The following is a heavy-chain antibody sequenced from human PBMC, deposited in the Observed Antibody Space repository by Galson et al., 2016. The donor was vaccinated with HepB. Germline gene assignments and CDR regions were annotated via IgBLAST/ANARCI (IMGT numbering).Heavy chain of an antibody. Sequence: SLRLSCAASGFTFRGYSMNWVRQAPGKGLEWVSSISSSSSNIYYADPVKGRFTISRDNVKNSLYLQMNSLRAEDTAVYHCAREGIYGDYDYWGQGTLVTVSS. V-gene: IGHV3-21*01. D-gene: IGHD4-17*01. CDR1: GFTFRGYS. CDR2: ISSSSSNI. CDR3: AREGIYGDYDY. J-gene: IGHJ4*02.